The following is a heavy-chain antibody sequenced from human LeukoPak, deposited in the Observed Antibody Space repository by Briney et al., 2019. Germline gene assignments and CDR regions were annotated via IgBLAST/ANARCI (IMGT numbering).Heavy chain of an antibody. D-gene: IGHD6-19*01. Sequence: SETLSLTCTVSGGSISSYYWSWIRQPPGKGLEWIGYIYYSGSTNYNPSLKSRVTISVDTSKTQFSLKLSSVTAADTAVYYCASGTIAVAGIFDYWGQGILVTVSS. V-gene: IGHV4-59*01. CDR3: ASGTIAVAGIFDY. CDR1: GGSISSYY. CDR2: IYYSGST. J-gene: IGHJ4*02.